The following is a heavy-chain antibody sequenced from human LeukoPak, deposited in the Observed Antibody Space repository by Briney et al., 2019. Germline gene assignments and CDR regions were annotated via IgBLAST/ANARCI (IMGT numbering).Heavy chain of an antibody. Sequence: GGSLRLSCAASGFTFSSYAMHWVRQAPGKGLEWVAVISYDGSNKYYADSVKGRFTISRDNSKNTLYLQMNSLRAEDTAVYYCAREYCSGGSCYWGSYYYYYYMDVWGKGTTVTVSS. CDR1: GFTFSSYA. CDR2: ISYDGSNK. CDR3: AREYCSGGSCYWGSYYYYYYMDV. J-gene: IGHJ6*03. D-gene: IGHD2-15*01. V-gene: IGHV3-30*04.